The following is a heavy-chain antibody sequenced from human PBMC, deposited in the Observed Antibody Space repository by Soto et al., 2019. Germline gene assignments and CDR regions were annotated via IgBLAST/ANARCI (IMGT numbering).Heavy chain of an antibody. CDR2: IYYSGST. D-gene: IGHD5-12*01. J-gene: IGHJ4*02. CDR1: GGSISSGGYY. Sequence: QVQLQESGPGLVKPSQTLSLTCTVSGGSISSGGYYWSWIRQHPGKGLEWIGYIYYSGSTYYNPSLRCRVTISVATAKHQFSLKLSSVTAADTAVYYCARSGRPPGYFDYWGQGTLVTVSS. V-gene: IGHV4-31*03. CDR3: ARSGRPPGYFDY.